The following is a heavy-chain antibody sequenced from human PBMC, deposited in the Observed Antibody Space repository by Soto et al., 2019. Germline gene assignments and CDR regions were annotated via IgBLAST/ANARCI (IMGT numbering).Heavy chain of an antibody. D-gene: IGHD3-3*01. V-gene: IGHV2-5*02. J-gene: IGHJ4*02. Sequence: QITLNDSGPTQVKPRQTLTLTCTFSGFSLTTSGGGVGWIRQSPGKAPEWLALIYWDDDKRYSPSLKRKLTIPKDTSKNQVVLTMTDLDPADTATYYCAHRVLRTVFGLVTTTAIYFDFWGQGTPVAVSS. CDR2: IYWDDDK. CDR3: AHRVLRTVFGLVTTTAIYFDF. CDR1: GFSLTTSGGG.